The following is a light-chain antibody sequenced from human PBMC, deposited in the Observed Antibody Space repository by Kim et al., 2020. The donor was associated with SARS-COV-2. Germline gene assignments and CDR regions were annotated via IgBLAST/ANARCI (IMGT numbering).Light chain of an antibody. CDR1: ENINNW. CDR2: RAS. Sequence: SASVGERVIITCRASENINNWLAWYQQKPGKAPKLLIYRASSLEGGVPSRFSGSGSRTDFTLTISSLQPDDFAIYFCQQFYSYPWTFGQGTKLEI. V-gene: IGKV1-5*03. J-gene: IGKJ1*01. CDR3: QQFYSYPWT.